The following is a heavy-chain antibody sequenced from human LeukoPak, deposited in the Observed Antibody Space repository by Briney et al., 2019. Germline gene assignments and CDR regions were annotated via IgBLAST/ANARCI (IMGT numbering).Heavy chain of an antibody. D-gene: IGHD3-10*01. Sequence: GGSLRLSCAASGFTFSSYGMHWVRQAPGKGLEWVAFIRYDGSNKYYADSVEGRFTISRDNSKNTLYLQMNSLRAEDTAVYYCAVIWFGELALDYWGQGTLVTVSS. CDR2: IRYDGSNK. V-gene: IGHV3-30*02. CDR3: AVIWFGELALDY. J-gene: IGHJ4*02. CDR1: GFTFSSYG.